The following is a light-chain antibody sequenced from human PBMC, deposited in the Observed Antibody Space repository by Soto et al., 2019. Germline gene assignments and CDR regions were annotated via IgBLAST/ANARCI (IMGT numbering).Light chain of an antibody. Sequence: DIQMTQSPSTLSASVGYRVTITCRASQGISNYLAWFQQEPGKVPKRLIYGASSLQSGVPSRFSGSGSGTEFTLTISSLQPDDFATYYCQQYSSLWTFGQGTKVDIK. CDR3: QQYSSLWT. J-gene: IGKJ1*01. CDR2: GAS. CDR1: QGISNY. V-gene: IGKV1-16*01.